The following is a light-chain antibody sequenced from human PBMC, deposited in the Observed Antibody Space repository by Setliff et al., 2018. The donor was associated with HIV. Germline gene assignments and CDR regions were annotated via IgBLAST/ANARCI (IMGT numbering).Light chain of an antibody. CDR3: QAWDSSTSVV. V-gene: IGLV3-1*01. J-gene: IGLJ2*01. CDR2: QDS. CDR1: KLGDKY. Sequence: ELAQPPSVSVSPGQTASITCSGDKLGDKYACWYQQKPGQSPVLVIYQDSKRPSGIPERFSGSNSGNTATLTISGTQAMDEADYYCQAWDSSTSVVFGGGTKVTVL.